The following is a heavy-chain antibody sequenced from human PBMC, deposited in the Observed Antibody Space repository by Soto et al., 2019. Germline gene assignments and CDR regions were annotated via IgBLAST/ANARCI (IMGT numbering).Heavy chain of an antibody. CDR1: GFTFSSYL. J-gene: IGHJ6*03. CDR3: ARDEKGSSSSYFYYYYYYMDV. CDR2: INSDGSTT. V-gene: IGHV3-74*01. D-gene: IGHD6-6*01. Sequence: GGSLRLSCAASGFTFSSYLMHWVRQAPGKGLVWVSHINSDGSTTTYADSVKGRFTISRDNAKNSLYLQMNSLRAEDTAVYYCARDEKGSSSSYFYYYYYYMDVWGKGTTVTVSS.